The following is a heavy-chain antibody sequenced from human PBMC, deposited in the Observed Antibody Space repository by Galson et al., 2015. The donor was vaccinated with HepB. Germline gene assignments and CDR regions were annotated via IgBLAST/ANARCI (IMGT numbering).Heavy chain of an antibody. V-gene: IGHV5-51*01. Sequence: QSGAEVKKPGESLKISCKGSGYSFTSYWIGWVRQMPGKGLEWMGIIYPGDSDTRYSPSFQGQVTISADKSISTAYLQWSSLKASDTAMYYCARQLGIAAAGRRFYYFDYWGQGTLVTVSS. CDR3: ARQLGIAAAGRRFYYFDY. CDR2: IYPGDSDT. CDR1: GYSFTSYW. D-gene: IGHD6-13*01. J-gene: IGHJ4*02.